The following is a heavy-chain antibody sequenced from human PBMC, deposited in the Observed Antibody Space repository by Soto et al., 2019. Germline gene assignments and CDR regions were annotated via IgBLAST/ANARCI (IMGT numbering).Heavy chain of an antibody. D-gene: IGHD5-18*01. CDR3: ARDQGLDTAMADFDY. CDR2: INPNSGGT. Sequence: QVQLVQSGAEVKKPGASVKVSCKASGYTFTGYYMHWVRQAPGQGLEWMGWINPNSGGTNYAQKFQGRVTMTRDTSISTAYMELSRLRSDDTAVYYCARDQGLDTAMADFDYWGQGTLVTVSS. J-gene: IGHJ4*02. V-gene: IGHV1-2*02. CDR1: GYTFTGYY.